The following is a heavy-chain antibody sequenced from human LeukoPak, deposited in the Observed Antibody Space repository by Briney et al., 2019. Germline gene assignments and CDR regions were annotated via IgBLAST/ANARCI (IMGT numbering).Heavy chain of an antibody. V-gene: IGHV3-30*03. CDR1: GFTFSDYS. J-gene: IGHJ4*02. Sequence: SGGSLRLSCAASGFTFSDYSMNWVRQAPGKGLEWVAVISYDGGNKYFADSVKGRFTISRDNSKNTLYLQMNSLRAEDTAVYYCARDEYLWVVIQLGLFDYWGQGTLVTVSS. D-gene: IGHD2-2*01. CDR3: ARDEYLWVVIQLGLFDY. CDR2: ISYDGGNK.